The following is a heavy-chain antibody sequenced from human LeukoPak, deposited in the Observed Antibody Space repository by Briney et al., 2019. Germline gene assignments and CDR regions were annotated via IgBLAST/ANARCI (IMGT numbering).Heavy chain of an antibody. CDR1: GGSMRNYY. CDR3: ARHFGVAARPTFDI. D-gene: IGHD6-6*01. Sequence: SETLSLTCTVSGGSMRNYYWSWIRQPPGKGLEWVGYIYSTGSSNYSPSLKSRLTISVDTSKNYLSLTLRSVTAADTAIYYCARHFGVAARPTFDIWGQGTMVTV. V-gene: IGHV4-59*08. J-gene: IGHJ3*02. CDR2: IYSTGSS.